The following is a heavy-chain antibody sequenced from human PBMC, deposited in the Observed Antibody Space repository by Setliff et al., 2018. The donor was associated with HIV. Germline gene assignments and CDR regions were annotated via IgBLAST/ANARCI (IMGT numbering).Heavy chain of an antibody. D-gene: IGHD2-8*02. CDR3: ARVSITYWYSIPRDYYYYMDV. Sequence: PSETLSLTCTVSGGSISSYYWSWIRQPPGKGLGWIGYIYNSGSTYYEPSLGSRVTISIDTSKNQFSLKLSSVSAADTAVYYCARVSITYWYSIPRDYYYYMDVWGEGTTVTVS. CDR2: IYNSGST. CDR1: GGSISSYY. J-gene: IGHJ6*03. V-gene: IGHV4-59*12.